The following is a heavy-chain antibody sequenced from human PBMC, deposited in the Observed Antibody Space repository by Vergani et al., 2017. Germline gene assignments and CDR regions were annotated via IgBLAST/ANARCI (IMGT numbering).Heavy chain of an antibody. D-gene: IGHD2-21*01. J-gene: IGHJ6*03. V-gene: IGHV3-33*01. CDR1: GFTFSTYA. CDR3: VREGSYCGSTTCRNPSYVYYYHMDV. Sequence: VQLVESGGGVVQPGRSLRLSCTSSGFTFSTYAMHWVRQAPGKGLEWVAIIYYDGSKKYYADSVKCRFTISRDNSRNTLDLLMSSLRAEDTAIYYCVREGSYCGSTTCRNPSYVYYYHMDVWGEGTTVTVSS. CDR2: IYYDGSKK.